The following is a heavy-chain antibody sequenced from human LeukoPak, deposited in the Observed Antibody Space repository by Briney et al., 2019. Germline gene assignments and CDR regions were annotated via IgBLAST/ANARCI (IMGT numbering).Heavy chain of an antibody. Sequence: GGSLRLSCAASGFTFSSYAMHWVRQAPGKGLEWVSYISSSSTIYYADSVKGRFTISRDNSKNTLYLQMNSLRAEDTAVYYCAKDGRGLLRVYWGQGTLVTVSS. D-gene: IGHD1-26*01. CDR1: GFTFSSYA. CDR2: ISSSSTI. J-gene: IGHJ4*02. CDR3: AKDGRGLLRVY. V-gene: IGHV3-48*01.